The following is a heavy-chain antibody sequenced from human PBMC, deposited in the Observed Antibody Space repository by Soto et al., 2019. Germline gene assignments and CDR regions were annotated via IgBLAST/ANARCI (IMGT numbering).Heavy chain of an antibody. CDR2: VYYRGRS. CDR3: VSQRTTVPTQAYFDY. CDR1: GGSVTNSSYY. Sequence: PSETLSLTCTVSGGSVTNSSYYWAWIRQSPGKGLEWIGSVYYRGRSHSKSSVKSRVTISVDTSKNRFSLSLNSVTASDTAVYFCVSQRTTVPTQAYFDYWGPGALVTVST. J-gene: IGHJ4*02. D-gene: IGHD4-17*01. V-gene: IGHV4-39*01.